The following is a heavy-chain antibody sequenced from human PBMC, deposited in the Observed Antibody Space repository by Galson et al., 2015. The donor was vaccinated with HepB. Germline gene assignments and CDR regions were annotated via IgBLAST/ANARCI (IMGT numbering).Heavy chain of an antibody. CDR3: TRAYQWLGTRDTFDV. J-gene: IGHJ3*01. V-gene: IGHV5-51*01. CDR2: ISPHDSNV. D-gene: IGHD6-19*01. Sequence: QSGAEVKKPGESLKISCEGSGFDFTDYWIGWVRQMPDKGLEWVGIISPHDSNVKYSPSFQGQVTISVDKAITTAYLQWSSLRSSDSAIYFCTRAYQWLGTRDTFDVWGQGTIVTVSS. CDR1: GFDFTDYW.